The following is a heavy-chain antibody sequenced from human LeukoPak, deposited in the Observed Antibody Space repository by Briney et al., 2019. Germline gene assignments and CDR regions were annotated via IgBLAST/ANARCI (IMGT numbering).Heavy chain of an antibody. Sequence: GGSLRLSCAASGFTFSSYAMSWVRQAPGKGLEWLSAISGSGGSTYYADSVKGRFTISRDNSKNTLYLQMNSLRAEDTAVYYCAKLGIVVVVAATTWFDPWGQGTLVTVSS. V-gene: IGHV3-23*01. D-gene: IGHD2-15*01. CDR1: GFTFSSYA. J-gene: IGHJ5*02. CDR2: ISGSGGST. CDR3: AKLGIVVVVAATTWFDP.